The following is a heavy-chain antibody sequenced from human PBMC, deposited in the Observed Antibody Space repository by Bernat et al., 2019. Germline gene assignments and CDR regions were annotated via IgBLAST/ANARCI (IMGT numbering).Heavy chain of an antibody. CDR2: ISSSSSYT. CDR1: GFTFSDYY. Sequence: QVQLVESGGGLVKPGGSLRLSCAASGFTFSDYYMSWIRQAPGKGLEWVSYISSSSSYTNYADSVKGRFTISRDNSKNTLYLQMNSLRAEDTAVYYCARTHYYDSSGYYPQSYYYYGMDVWGQGTTVTVSS. D-gene: IGHD3-22*01. V-gene: IGHV3-11*06. J-gene: IGHJ6*02. CDR3: ARTHYYDSSGYYPQSYYYYGMDV.